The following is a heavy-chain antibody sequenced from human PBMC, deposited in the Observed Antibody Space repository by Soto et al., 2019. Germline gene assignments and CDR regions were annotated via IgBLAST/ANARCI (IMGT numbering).Heavy chain of an antibody. J-gene: IGHJ4*02. CDR3: ARKHYGDYFYY. CDR2: IYYSGST. Sequence: SETLSLTCTVSGGSISSDYWSWIRQPPGKGLEWIGYIYYSGSTNYNPSLKSRVTISVDTSKNQFSLKLSSVTAADTAVYYCARKHYGDYFYYWGQGTLVTVSS. CDR1: GGSISSDY. V-gene: IGHV4-59*01. D-gene: IGHD4-17*01.